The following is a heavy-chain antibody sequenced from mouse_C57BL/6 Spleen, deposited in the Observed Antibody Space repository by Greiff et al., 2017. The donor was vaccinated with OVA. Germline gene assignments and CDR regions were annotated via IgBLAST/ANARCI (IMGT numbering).Heavy chain of an antibody. V-gene: IGHV1-26*01. CDR3: ASPSYYGSSHWYFDV. D-gene: IGHD1-1*01. CDR1: GYTFTDYY. Sequence: VQLQQSGPELVKPGASVKISCKASGYTFTDYYMNWVKQSHGKSLEWIGDINPNNGGTSYNQKFKGKATLTVDKSSSTAYMELRSLTSEDSAVYYCASPSYYGSSHWYFDVWGTGTTVTVSS. J-gene: IGHJ1*03. CDR2: INPNNGGT.